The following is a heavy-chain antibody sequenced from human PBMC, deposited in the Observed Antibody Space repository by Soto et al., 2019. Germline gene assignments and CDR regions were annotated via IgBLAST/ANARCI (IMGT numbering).Heavy chain of an antibody. D-gene: IGHD3-10*01. V-gene: IGHV3-15*07. CDR3: TTDGGFGELQYGMDV. CDR2: IKSKTDGGTT. J-gene: IGHJ6*02. Sequence: EVQLVESGGGLVKPGGSLRLSCAASGFTFSNAWMNWVRQAPGKGLEWVGRIKSKTDGGTTDYAAPVRGRFTISRDDSKNTLYLQMNSLKTEDTAVYYCTTDGGFGELQYGMDVWGQGTTVTVSS. CDR1: GFTFSNAW.